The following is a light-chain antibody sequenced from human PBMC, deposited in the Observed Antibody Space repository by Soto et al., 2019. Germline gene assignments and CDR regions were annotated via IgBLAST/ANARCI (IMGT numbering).Light chain of an antibody. CDR1: SSDVGDYNY. V-gene: IGLV2-14*01. J-gene: IGLJ1*01. Sequence: QSALTQPASVSGSPGQSITISCTGTSSDVGDYNYVSWNQQHPGKAPKVMIYDVSNRPSGVSNRFSGSKSGNTASLTISGLQAEDEADYYCSSYTSSSTLVFGTGTKRTVL. CDR3: SSYTSSSTLV. CDR2: DVS.